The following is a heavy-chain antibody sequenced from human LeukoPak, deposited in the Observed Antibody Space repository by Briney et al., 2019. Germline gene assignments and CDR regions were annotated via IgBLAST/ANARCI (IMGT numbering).Heavy chain of an antibody. D-gene: IGHD4-23*01. CDR2: ISGSGGST. CDR3: AKGPAPTVLTLAYFDY. Sequence: GGSLRLSCAASGFTFSNYAMSWVRQAPGKGLQWVSAISGSGGSTYYADSVKGRITISRDNSENTLYLQMNGLRAEDTAMYYCAKGPAPTVLTLAYFDYWGQGTLVTVSS. J-gene: IGHJ4*02. V-gene: IGHV3-23*01. CDR1: GFTFSNYA.